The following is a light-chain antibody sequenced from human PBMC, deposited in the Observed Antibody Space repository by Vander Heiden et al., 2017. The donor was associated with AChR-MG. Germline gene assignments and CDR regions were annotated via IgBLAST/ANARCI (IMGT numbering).Light chain of an antibody. CDR2: EVS. Sequence: QSALTQPASVSGSPGQSTTISCTGTSSDVGGYNYVSWYQQHPGKAPKLMIYEVSNQPSGVSNRFSGSKSGNTASLTISGLQAEDEADYYCSSYTSSSTLVFGGGTKLTVL. CDR3: SSYTSSSTLV. J-gene: IGLJ3*02. CDR1: SSDVGGYNY. V-gene: IGLV2-14*01.